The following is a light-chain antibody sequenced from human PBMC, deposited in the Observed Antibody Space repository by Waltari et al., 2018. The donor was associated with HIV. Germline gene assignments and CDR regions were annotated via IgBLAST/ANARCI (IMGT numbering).Light chain of an antibody. V-gene: IGLV4-69*01. CDR3: QSWATGSRVI. J-gene: IGLJ2*01. CDR2: FNRDGNN. Sequence: QLVLTQSPSASASLGASVKLTCTLSSGHSNYAIAWHQQHPEKGPRYLMKFNRDGNNIKGDGIPVRFSGSSSGAERYLTISGLQSEDEADYYSQSWATGSRVIFGGGTKLTVL. CDR1: SGHSNYA.